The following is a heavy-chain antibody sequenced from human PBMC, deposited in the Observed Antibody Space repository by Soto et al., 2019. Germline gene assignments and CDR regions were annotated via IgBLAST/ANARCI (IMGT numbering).Heavy chain of an antibody. Sequence: GGSLRLSCAASGFTFSSYGMHWVRQAPGKGLEWVAVISYDGSNKYYADSVKGRFTISRDNSKNTLYLQMNSLRAEDTAVYYCANRDDIRSPFVGYWGQGTLVTVSS. D-gene: IGHD4-17*01. CDR3: ANRDDIRSPFVGY. J-gene: IGHJ4*02. V-gene: IGHV3-30*18. CDR2: ISYDGSNK. CDR1: GFTFSSYG.